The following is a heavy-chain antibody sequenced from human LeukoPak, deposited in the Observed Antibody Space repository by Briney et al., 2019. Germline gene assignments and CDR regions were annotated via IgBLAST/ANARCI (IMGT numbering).Heavy chain of an antibody. V-gene: IGHV3-30*19. CDR1: GFTYRKYV. CDR2: ISYDGSNK. Sequence: PGKSLRLSCATSGFTYRKYVMHWVRQAPGKGLEWVAVISYDGSNKYYADSVKGRFTISRDNSKNTLYLQMNSLRAEDTAVYYCAREEAVGAPDYWGQGTLVTVSS. J-gene: IGHJ4*02. CDR3: AREEAVGAPDY. D-gene: IGHD1-26*01.